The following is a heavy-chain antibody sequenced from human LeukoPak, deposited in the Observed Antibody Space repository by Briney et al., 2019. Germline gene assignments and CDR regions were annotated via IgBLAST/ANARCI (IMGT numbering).Heavy chain of an antibody. D-gene: IGHD2-2*01. CDR1: GGTFSSYA. Sequence: VASVKVSCKASGGTFSSYAISWVRRAPGQGLEWMGGIIPIFGTANYAQKFQGRVTITTDESTSTAYMELSSLRSEDTAVYYCARGHCSSTSCYLFDPWGQRTLVTVSS. CDR3: ARGHCSSTSCYLFDP. V-gene: IGHV1-69*05. J-gene: IGHJ5*02. CDR2: IIPIFGTA.